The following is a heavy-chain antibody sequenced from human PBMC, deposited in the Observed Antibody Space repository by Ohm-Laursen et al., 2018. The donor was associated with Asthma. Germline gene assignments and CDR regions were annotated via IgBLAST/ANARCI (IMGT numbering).Heavy chain of an antibody. V-gene: IGHV1-18*01. CDR3: ARYYCSSTSCYSGWFDP. D-gene: IGHD2-2*01. CDR2: ISAYNGNT. CDR1: GGTFSSYA. Sequence: ASVKVSCKVSGGTFSSYAISWVRQAPGQGLEWMGWISAYNGNTNYAQKLQGRVTMTTDTSTSTAYMELRSLRSDDTAVYYCARYYCSSTSCYSGWFDPWGQGTLVTVSS. J-gene: IGHJ5*02.